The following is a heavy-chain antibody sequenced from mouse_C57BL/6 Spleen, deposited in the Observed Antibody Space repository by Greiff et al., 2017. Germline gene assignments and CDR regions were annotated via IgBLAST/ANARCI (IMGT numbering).Heavy chain of an antibody. CDR2: INPGSGGT. CDR1: GYAFTTYL. CDR3: ARGDFRAY. V-gene: IGHV1-54*01. J-gene: IGHJ3*01. Sequence: QVQLKESGAELVRPGTSVKVSCKASGYAFTTYLIEWVKQRPGQGLEWIGVINPGSGGTNYNEKFKGKATLTADKSSSTAYMQLSSLTSEDSAVYFCARGDFRAYWGQGTLVTVSA. D-gene: IGHD3-2*02.